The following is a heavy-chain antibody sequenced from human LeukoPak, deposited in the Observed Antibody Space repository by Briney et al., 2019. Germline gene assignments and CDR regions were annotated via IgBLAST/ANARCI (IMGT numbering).Heavy chain of an antibody. CDR3: ARGRYCSADICSGGDAFDI. D-gene: IGHD2-15*01. Sequence: SETLSLTCTVPGGSINNYYWSWIRQPAGKGLEWIGRIYTRGSTNYNPSLKSRVTMSVDTSKNQFSLNLSSVTAADTAVYYCARGRYCSADICSGGDAFDIWGQGTMVSVSS. CDR1: GGSINNYY. J-gene: IGHJ3*02. V-gene: IGHV4-4*07. CDR2: IYTRGST.